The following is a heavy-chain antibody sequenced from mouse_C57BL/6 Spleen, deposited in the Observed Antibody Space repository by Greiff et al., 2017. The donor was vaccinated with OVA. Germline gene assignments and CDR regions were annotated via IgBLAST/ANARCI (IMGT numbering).Heavy chain of an antibody. CDR1: GYTFTDYE. J-gene: IGHJ3*01. CDR3: TRSPFAY. CDR2: IDPETGGT. Sequence: VKLMESGAELVRPGASVTLSCKASGYTFTDYEMHWVKQTPVHGLEWIGAIDPETGGTAYNQKFKGKAILTADKSSSTAYMELRSLTSEDSAVYYCTRSPFAYWGQGTLVTVSA. V-gene: IGHV1-15*01.